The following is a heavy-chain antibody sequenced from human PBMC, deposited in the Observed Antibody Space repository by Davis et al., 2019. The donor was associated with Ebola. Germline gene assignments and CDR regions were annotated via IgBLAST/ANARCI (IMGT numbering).Heavy chain of an antibody. V-gene: IGHV3-30*01. CDR1: GFIFSTYA. CDR3: AKGTNRIAVAGMGQNN. CDR2: ISSDGSSK. D-gene: IGHD6-19*01. Sequence: GESLKISCAASGFIFSTYAMHWVRQAPGKGLEWVSVISSDGSSKYYADSVKGRFTISRDDSKNTLFLQMNSLRPEDTAVYHCAKGTNRIAVAGMGQNNWGQGTLVTVSS. J-gene: IGHJ4*02.